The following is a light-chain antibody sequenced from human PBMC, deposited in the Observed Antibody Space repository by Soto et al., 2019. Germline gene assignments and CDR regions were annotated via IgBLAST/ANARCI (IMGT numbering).Light chain of an antibody. CDR2: KVR. CDR1: SSDVGGYNY. CDR3: RSYGSTSTRSV. Sequence: QSALTQPASVSGSPGQTITISCTGTSSDVGGYNYVSWYQQQPGNAPNLMIYKVRNRPSGVSNRFSGSKSGNTSSLTIAVLPAEDEADYFCRSYGSTSTRSVFGTGTQLTVL. J-gene: IGLJ1*01. V-gene: IGLV2-14*01.